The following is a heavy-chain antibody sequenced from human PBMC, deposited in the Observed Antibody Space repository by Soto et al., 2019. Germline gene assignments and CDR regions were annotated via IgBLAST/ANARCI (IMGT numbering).Heavy chain of an antibody. CDR3: ARVLRYFDWLLLDPDYYYYYGMDV. CDR1: GGSISSGDHY. D-gene: IGHD3-9*01. Sequence: SETLSLTCTVSGGSISSGDHYWIWIRHPPGKGLEWIGYIYYSGSTYYNPSLKSRVTISVDTSKNQFSLKLSSVTAADTAVYYCARVLRYFDWLLLDPDYYYYYGMDVWGQGTTVTVSS. J-gene: IGHJ6*02. V-gene: IGHV4-30-4*01. CDR2: IYYSGST.